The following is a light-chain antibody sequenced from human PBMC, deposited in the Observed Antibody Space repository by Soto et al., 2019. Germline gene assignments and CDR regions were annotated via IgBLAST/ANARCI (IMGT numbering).Light chain of an antibody. Sequence: DIPMTQSPSSLSTSVGDRVTITCRASQGISTFLNWYQQKPGKAPRLLIYAASRLQSGVPARFSGSGVETDFTLTITSLQPEDFGIYYCQQSYALDRTFGGGTKVE. V-gene: IGKV1-39*01. CDR3: QQSYALDRT. J-gene: IGKJ4*01. CDR2: AAS. CDR1: QGISTF.